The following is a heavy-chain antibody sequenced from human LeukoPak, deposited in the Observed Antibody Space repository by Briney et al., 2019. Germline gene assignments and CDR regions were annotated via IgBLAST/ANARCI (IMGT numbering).Heavy chain of an antibody. Sequence: SLTLSCAASGFTFSSYRMNWVRQALGKGLEWVSFISSSSCYIYYADSVKGRFTISRDNAKNSLYLQMNSLRAEDTAVYYCARDALYSSGWYRVYWGQGTLVTVSS. CDR3: ARDALYSSGWYRVY. D-gene: IGHD6-19*01. V-gene: IGHV3-21*01. CDR1: GFTFSSYR. CDR2: ISSSSCYI. J-gene: IGHJ4*02.